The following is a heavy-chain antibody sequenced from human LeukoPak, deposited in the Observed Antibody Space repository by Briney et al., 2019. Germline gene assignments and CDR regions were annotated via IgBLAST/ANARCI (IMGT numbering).Heavy chain of an antibody. CDR3: AREGVYSLKAFEI. Sequence: ASVKVSCKASGYTFTSYGVSWVRQAPGQGPEWMGRINPIFGTANYAQNFQGRVTITTDESTSTAYMELGGLRSDDTAVYYCAREGVYSLKAFEIWGQGTMVTVSS. D-gene: IGHD2-15*01. CDR1: GYTFTSYG. V-gene: IGHV1-69*05. J-gene: IGHJ3*02. CDR2: INPIFGTA.